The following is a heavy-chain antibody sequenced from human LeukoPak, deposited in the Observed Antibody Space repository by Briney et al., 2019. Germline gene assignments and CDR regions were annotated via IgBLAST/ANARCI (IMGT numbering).Heavy chain of an antibody. J-gene: IGHJ5*02. CDR2: IYTSGST. CDR1: GGSISSGSYY. CDR3: AREGSGSYRGWFDP. Sequence: PSETLSLTCTVSGGSISSGSYYWSWIRQPAGKGLEWIGRIYTSGSTNYNPSLKSRVTISVDTSKNQFSLKLSSVTAADTAVYYCAREGSGSYRGWFDPWGQGTLVTVSS. V-gene: IGHV4-61*02. D-gene: IGHD1-26*01.